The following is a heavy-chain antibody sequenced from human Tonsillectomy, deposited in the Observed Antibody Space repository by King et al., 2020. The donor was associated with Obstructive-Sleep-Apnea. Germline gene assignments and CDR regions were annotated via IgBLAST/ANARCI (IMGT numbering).Heavy chain of an antibody. CDR1: GFTFDDYG. CDR3: AKVVYSSSWS. V-gene: IGHV3-9*01. Sequence: VQLVESGGGLVQPGRSLRLSCAASGFTFDDYGMHWVRQAPGKGLEWVSCISWNSGSISYADSVKGRFTISRDNAKNSLYLQMNSLRAEDTALYYCAKVVYSSSWSWGQGTLVTVSS. J-gene: IGHJ5*02. D-gene: IGHD6-13*01. CDR2: ISWNSGSI.